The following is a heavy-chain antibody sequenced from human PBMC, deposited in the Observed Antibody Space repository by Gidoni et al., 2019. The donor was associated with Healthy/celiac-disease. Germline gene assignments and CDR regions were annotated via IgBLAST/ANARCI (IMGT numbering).Heavy chain of an antibody. D-gene: IGHD6-19*01. CDR3: AKDNLAVAGKG. CDR2: ISGSGVST. CDR1: GFTFSRYA. V-gene: IGHV3-23*01. Sequence: EVKLLESGGGLGQPGGSLILYCEASGFTFSRYAMSWVRQAQGKGLEWVSSISGSGVSTYYADSVKGRFTISRDNSKNTLYLQMNSLRAEATAVYYCAKDNLAVAGKGWGQGTLVTVSS. J-gene: IGHJ4*02.